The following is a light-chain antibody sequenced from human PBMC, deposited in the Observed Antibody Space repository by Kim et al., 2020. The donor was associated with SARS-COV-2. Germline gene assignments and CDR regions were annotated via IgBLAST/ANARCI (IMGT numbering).Light chain of an antibody. V-gene: IGLV3-21*04. CDR2: YDS. CDR1: NIGSKS. Sequence: APGKTARITCRGNNIGSKSVHWYQQKPGQAPVLVIYYDSDRPSGIPERFSGSNSGNTATLTISRVEAGDEADYYCQVWDSSSDHVVFGGGTKLTVL. J-gene: IGLJ2*01. CDR3: QVWDSSSDHVV.